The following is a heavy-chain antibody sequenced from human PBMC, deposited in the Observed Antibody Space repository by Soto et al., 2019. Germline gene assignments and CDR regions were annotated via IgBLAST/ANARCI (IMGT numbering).Heavy chain of an antibody. D-gene: IGHD1-20*01. Sequence: QVQLVESGGGVVQPGRSLRLSCAASGFTFSSYAMHWVRQAPGKGLEWVALISYDGSNKYYADSVKGRFTISRDNSKNTLYLQMDRLRVEDTAVYYCAREPYNTWPFDYWGQGTLVTVSS. J-gene: IGHJ4*02. V-gene: IGHV3-30-3*01. CDR3: AREPYNTWPFDY. CDR1: GFTFSSYA. CDR2: ISYDGSNK.